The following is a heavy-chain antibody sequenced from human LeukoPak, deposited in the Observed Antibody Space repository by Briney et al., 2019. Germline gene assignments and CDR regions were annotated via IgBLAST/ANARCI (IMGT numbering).Heavy chain of an antibody. D-gene: IGHD3-16*01. CDR3: ARDILRRTYYDYVWGRTYYYYGMDV. CDR1: GFTFSSYG. CDR2: ISYDGSNK. Sequence: GRSLRLSCAASGFTFSSYGMHWVRQAPGKGLEWVAVISYDGSNKYYADSVKGRFTISRDNSKNTLYLQMNSLRAEDTAVYYCARDILRRTYYDYVWGRTYYYYGMDVWGQGTTVTVSS. V-gene: IGHV3-30*03. J-gene: IGHJ6*02.